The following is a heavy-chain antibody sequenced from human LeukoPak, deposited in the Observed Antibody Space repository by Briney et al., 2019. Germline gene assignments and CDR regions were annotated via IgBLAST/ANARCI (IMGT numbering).Heavy chain of an antibody. D-gene: IGHD5-24*01. V-gene: IGHV1-18*01. J-gene: IGHJ4*02. CDR1: GYTFTSYG. CDR3: AVDGYNFPSSFDY. CDR2: ISAYNGNT. Sequence: ASVTVSYKASGYTFTSYGISWVRQAPGQGLEWMGWISAYNGNTNYAQKLQGRVTMTTDTSTSKDYMELRSLRSDDTAVYYCAVDGYNFPSSFDYWGQGTLVTVSS.